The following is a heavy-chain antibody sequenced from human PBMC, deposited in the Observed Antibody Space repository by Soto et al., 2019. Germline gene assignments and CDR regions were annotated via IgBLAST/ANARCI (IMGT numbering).Heavy chain of an antibody. CDR1: GYSTSSGYY. Sequence: LSLTCAVSGYSTSSGYYWGWIRQPPGKGLEWIGSIYHSGSTYYNPSLKSRVTISVDTSKNQFSLKLSSVTAADTAVYYCARGSPYSPSVGNYYYYYGMDVWGQGTTVTVSS. V-gene: IGHV4-38-2*01. J-gene: IGHJ6*02. D-gene: IGHD2-2*01. CDR2: IYHSGST. CDR3: ARGSPYSPSVGNYYYYYGMDV.